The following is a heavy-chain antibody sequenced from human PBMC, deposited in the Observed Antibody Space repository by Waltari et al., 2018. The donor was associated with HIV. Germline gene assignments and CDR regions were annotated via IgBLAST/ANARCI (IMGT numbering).Heavy chain of an antibody. J-gene: IGHJ6*02. Sequence: LMDSGAALVQLGRSVILSCKVSVLSFTDYANSLIRQAPGKGLDWVGFVRGKTDGGTTEYAASVKGRFTMSREDAKSIAFLQMNSLKTEDSGVYYCARADDSRGYFLFGLDVWGQGTTVTVSS. CDR2: VRGKTDGGTT. CDR1: VLSFTDYA. D-gene: IGHD3-22*01. V-gene: IGHV3-49*03. CDR3: ARADDSRGYFLFGLDV.